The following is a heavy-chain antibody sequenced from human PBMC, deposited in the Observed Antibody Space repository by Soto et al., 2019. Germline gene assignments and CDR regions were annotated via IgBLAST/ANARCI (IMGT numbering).Heavy chain of an antibody. Sequence: QVHLVQSSAEVKKPGSSVKVSCKASGGTFTSIAFSWVRQAPGQGLEWMGGIIPVLGTPNYAQKFQARVTITADASTTTVHMELSSLRSDDTAMYFCARSLGETTSLFDYWGQVSLVTVSA. CDR2: IIPVLGTP. J-gene: IGHJ4*02. CDR1: GGTFTSIA. D-gene: IGHD1-26*01. V-gene: IGHV1-69*01. CDR3: ARSLGETTSLFDY.